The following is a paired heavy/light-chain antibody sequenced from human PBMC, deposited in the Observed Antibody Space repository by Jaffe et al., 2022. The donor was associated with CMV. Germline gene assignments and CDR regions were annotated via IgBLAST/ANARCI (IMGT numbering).Light chain of an antibody. CDR2: SVS. CDR1: QSVNTW. V-gene: IGKV1-5*03. CDR3: QQFDTSFRT. Sequence: DVQVAQFPSTLSASVGDRVTITCRASQSVNTWLAWYQQKPGKAPKLLIYSVSNLESGVPARFSGSGSGTEFTLTITDLQPDDFATYYCQQFDTSFRTFGPGTKVE. J-gene: IGKJ1*01.
Heavy chain of an antibody. Sequence: EVQLLESGGGVIQRGGSLRLSCAASGFTFSNYAMTWVRQASGKGLEWVSTISGRDSRATYGDSVRGRFTISRDNSRNTLYLQMDSLRIDDTATYYCAKDRYTDLVRAHWFFDHWGRGALVTVSS. J-gene: IGHJ2*01. CDR1: GFTFSNYA. D-gene: IGHD3-16*02. CDR2: ISGRDSRA. V-gene: IGHV3-23*01. CDR3: AKDRYTDLVRAHWFFDH.